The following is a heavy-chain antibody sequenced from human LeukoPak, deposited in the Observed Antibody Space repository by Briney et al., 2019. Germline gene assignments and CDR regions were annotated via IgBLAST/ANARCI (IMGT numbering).Heavy chain of an antibody. CDR2: ISYSGET. CDR1: GVPISIYH. Sequence: PSETLSLTCNVAGVPISIYHWSWIRQAPGKGLEWIGYISYSGETNYNPSLKSRVTISQDTSTNQFTLKSTSVTAADTAIYYCASAPNENFFDYWGQGTLVTVSS. CDR3: ASAPNENFFDY. J-gene: IGHJ4*02. V-gene: IGHV4-59*01.